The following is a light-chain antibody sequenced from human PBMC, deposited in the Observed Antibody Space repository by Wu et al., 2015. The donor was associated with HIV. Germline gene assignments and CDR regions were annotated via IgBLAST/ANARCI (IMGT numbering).Light chain of an antibody. J-gene: IGKJ3*01. CDR3: QLYDNLQFT. V-gene: IGKV3D-15*01. CDR2: GTS. CDR1: QNIGTN. Sequence: EVVMTQSPATLSMSPGEIATLSCRASQNIGTNLAWYQQKPGQAPRLLLYGTSNRAGGVSDRFGGWGTGTDFHLIINRLEAEDSAVYFCQLYDNLQFTFGPGTKVHIK.